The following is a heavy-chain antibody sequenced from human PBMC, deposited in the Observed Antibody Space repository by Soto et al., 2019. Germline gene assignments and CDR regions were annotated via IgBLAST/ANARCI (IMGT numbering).Heavy chain of an antibody. CDR1: GFPFSSYS. CDR3: ASSHNGDAFDI. V-gene: IGHV3-48*01. D-gene: IGHD1-1*01. Sequence: GGPLILSCAASGFPFSSYSMNWVRQDQGKGLEWVSYISSSSSTIYYADSVKGRFTISRDNAKNSLYLQMNSLRAEDTAVYYCASSHNGDAFDIWGQGTMVTVSS. CDR2: ISSSSSTI. J-gene: IGHJ3*02.